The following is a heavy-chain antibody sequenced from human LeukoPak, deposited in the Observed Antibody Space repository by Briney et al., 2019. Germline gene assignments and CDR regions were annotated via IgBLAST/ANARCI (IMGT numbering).Heavy chain of an antibody. J-gene: IGHJ4*02. CDR3: ARDLSDSSGYIFDY. CDR1: GFTFSSYG. Sequence: GRSLRLSCAAAGFTFSSYGMHWVRQAPGKGLEWVAAIWYDGSNKYYADSVKGRFTISRDNSKNTLYLQMNSLRAEDTAVYYCARDLSDSSGYIFDYWGQGTLVTVSS. V-gene: IGHV3-33*01. CDR2: IWYDGSNK. D-gene: IGHD3-22*01.